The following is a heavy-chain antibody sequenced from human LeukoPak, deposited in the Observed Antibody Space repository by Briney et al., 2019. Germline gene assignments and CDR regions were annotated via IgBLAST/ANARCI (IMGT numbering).Heavy chain of an antibody. CDR3: AKYDVLNGFEY. Sequence: SVNVSFKSSGGTFSDYVISWVRQPPGQGLNLMGGISPLLGASKHTQNFHDRVTITADESMNTAYMELSDLRSADTAVYYCAKYDVLNGFEYWGKGALVTVSS. J-gene: IGHJ4*02. CDR1: GGTFSDYV. CDR2: ISPLLGAS. V-gene: IGHV1-69*13. D-gene: IGHD3-9*01.